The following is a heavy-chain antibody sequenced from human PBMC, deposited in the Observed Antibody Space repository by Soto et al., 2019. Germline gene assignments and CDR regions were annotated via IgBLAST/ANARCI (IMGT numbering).Heavy chain of an antibody. CDR2: IWFDGSRE. CDR1: GFTVSNIG. CDR3: ARGRPRAVSTLPLFDS. V-gene: IGHV3-33*01. Sequence: QVQLVESGGGVVQPGRSLRLSCVASGFTVSNIGMHWVRQAPGKGLEWVAVIWFDGSREYYADSVRGRFTLSRDNSKNTLNLQMNSLRADDTALYYCARGRPRAVSTLPLFDSWGQGALVTVSS. J-gene: IGHJ4*02. D-gene: IGHD6-25*01.